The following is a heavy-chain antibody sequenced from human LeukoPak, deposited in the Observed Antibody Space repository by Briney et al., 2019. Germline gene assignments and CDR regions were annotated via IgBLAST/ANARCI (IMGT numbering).Heavy chain of an antibody. D-gene: IGHD6-19*01. CDR3: ATGLTIAVADNWFDP. V-gene: IGHV1-69*06. Sequence: ASVKVSCKASGGTFSSYAISWVRQAPGQGLEWMGGIIPIFGTANYAQKFQGRVTMTEDTSTDTAYMELSSLRSEDTAVYYCATGLTIAVADNWFDPWGQGTLVTVSS. J-gene: IGHJ5*02. CDR1: GGTFSSYA. CDR2: IIPIFGTA.